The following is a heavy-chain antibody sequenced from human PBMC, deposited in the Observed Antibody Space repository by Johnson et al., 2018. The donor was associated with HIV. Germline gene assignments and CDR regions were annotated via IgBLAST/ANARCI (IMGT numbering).Heavy chain of an antibody. CDR3: ARGSSYYYDSIGYAFDI. Sequence: VQLVESGGGVAQPGRSLRLSCAASGFTFSSYDMHWVRQATGKCLEWVSAIGTAGDTYYPGSVKGRFTISRENDKNSLYLQMNSLRAGDTAVYYCARGSSYYYDSIGYAFDIWGQGTMSPSLQ. D-gene: IGHD3-22*01. CDR2: IGTAGDT. J-gene: IGHJ3*02. CDR1: GFTFSSYD. V-gene: IGHV3-13*01.